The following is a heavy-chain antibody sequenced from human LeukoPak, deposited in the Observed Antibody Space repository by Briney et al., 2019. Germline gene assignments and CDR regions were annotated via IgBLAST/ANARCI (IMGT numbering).Heavy chain of an antibody. CDR2: ISAYNGNT. D-gene: IGHD1-14*01. V-gene: IGHV1-18*01. Sequence: ASVKVSCKASGYTFTSYGISWVRQAPGQGLEWMGWISAYNGNTNYAQKFQGRVTMTTDTSTTTTYMELRSLRSDDTAVYYCARDLDSGGTTFRALNYWGQGTLVTVSS. CDR3: ARDLDSGGTTFRALNY. CDR1: GYTFTSYG. J-gene: IGHJ4*02.